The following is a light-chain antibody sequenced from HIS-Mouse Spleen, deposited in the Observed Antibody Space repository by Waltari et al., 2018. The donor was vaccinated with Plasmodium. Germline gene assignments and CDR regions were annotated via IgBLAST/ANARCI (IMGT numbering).Light chain of an antibody. CDR1: QSVSSY. CDR3: QQRSNWPPLT. Sequence: EIVLTQSPATLSLSPGERATLSCRASQSVSSYLAWYQQKPGQAPRRLIYDASNRATGIPARFSGSWSGTDFTLTISSLEPEDFAVYYCQQRSNWPPLTFGGGTKVEIK. V-gene: IGKV3-11*01. J-gene: IGKJ4*01. CDR2: DAS.